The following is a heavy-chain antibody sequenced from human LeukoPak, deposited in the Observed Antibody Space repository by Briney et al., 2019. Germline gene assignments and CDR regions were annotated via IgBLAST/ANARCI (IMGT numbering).Heavy chain of an antibody. V-gene: IGHV3-7*01. Sequence: GGSLRLSCAASGFSFSSYWMSWVRQAPGKGLEWVANIKQDGSEKYYVDSVKGRFTISRDNAKNSLYLQMHSLRAEDTAVYYCARATVQLVLPIWFDPWGQGTLVTVSS. CDR3: ARATVQLVLPIWFDP. J-gene: IGHJ5*02. CDR1: GFSFSSYW. D-gene: IGHD6-6*01. CDR2: IKQDGSEK.